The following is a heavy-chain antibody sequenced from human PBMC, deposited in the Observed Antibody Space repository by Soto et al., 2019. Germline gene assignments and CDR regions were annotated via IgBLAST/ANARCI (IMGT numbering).Heavy chain of an antibody. J-gene: IGHJ5*02. CDR1: GGSISSGGYY. D-gene: IGHD3-10*01. Sequence: SETLSLTCTVSGGSISSGGYYWSWIRQHPGKGLEWIGYIYYSGSTYYNPSLKSRVTISVDTSKNQFSLKLSSVTAADTAVYYCARGGWFGELHAFDPWGQGTLVTVSS. CDR3: ARGGWFGELHAFDP. CDR2: IYYSGST. V-gene: IGHV4-31*03.